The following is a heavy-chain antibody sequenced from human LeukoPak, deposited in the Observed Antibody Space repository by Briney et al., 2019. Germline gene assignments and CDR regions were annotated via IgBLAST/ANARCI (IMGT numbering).Heavy chain of an antibody. V-gene: IGHV1-69*04. CDR2: VIPILGIA. D-gene: IGHD5-24*01. Sequence: ASVKVSCKASGGTFSSYAISWVRQAPGQGLEWMGRVIPILGIANYAQKLQGRVTMTTDTSTSTAYMELRSLRSDDTAVYYCARDAGYIGPYFDYWGQGALVTVSS. CDR1: GGTFSSYA. CDR3: ARDAGYIGPYFDY. J-gene: IGHJ4*02.